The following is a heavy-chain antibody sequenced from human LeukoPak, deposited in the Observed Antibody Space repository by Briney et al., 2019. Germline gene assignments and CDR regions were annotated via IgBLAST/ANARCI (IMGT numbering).Heavy chain of an antibody. CDR3: AKRRYYYGSGSYYIPGTLDY. Sequence: GGSLRLSCAASGFTFSSYAMSWVRQAPGKGLEWVSAISGSGGSTYYADSVKGRFTISRDNSKNTLYLQMNSLRAEDTAVYYCAKRRYYYGSGSYYIPGTLDYWGQGTLVTVSS. CDR1: GFTFSSYA. D-gene: IGHD3-10*01. CDR2: ISGSGGST. J-gene: IGHJ4*02. V-gene: IGHV3-23*01.